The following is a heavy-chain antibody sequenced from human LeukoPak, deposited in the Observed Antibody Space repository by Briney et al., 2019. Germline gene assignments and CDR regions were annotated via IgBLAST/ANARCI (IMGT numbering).Heavy chain of an antibody. CDR2: IYYSGST. Sequence: SYYGLSWVRQAPGKGLEWIGSIYYSGSTYYNPSLKSRVTISVDTSKNQFSLKLSSVTAADTAVYYCARQVIVVVPAARPNWFDPWGQGTLVTVSS. J-gene: IGHJ5*02. V-gene: IGHV4-39*01. CDR3: ARQVIVVVPAARPNWFDP. CDR1: SYYG. D-gene: IGHD2-2*02.